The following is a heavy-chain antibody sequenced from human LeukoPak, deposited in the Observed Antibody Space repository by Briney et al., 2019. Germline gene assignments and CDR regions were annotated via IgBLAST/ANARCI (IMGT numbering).Heavy chain of an antibody. J-gene: IGHJ4*02. CDR1: GYTFTSYG. Sequence: GASVKVSCKASGYTFTSYGISWVRRAPGQGLEWMGWISAYNGNTNYAQKLQGRVTMTTDTSTSTAYMELRSLRSDDTAVYYCARDGGSDSKYYDILTAGDYWGQGTLVTVSS. CDR2: ISAYNGNT. V-gene: IGHV1-18*04. D-gene: IGHD3-9*01. CDR3: ARDGGSDSKYYDILTAGDY.